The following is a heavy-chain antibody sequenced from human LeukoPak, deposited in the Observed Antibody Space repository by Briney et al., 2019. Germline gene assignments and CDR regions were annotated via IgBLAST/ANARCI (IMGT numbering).Heavy chain of an antibody. CDR3: ARPGQSAWWVYFNY. CDR1: RDSSNTYY. J-gene: IGHJ4*02. CDR2: VHISGTT. D-gene: IGHD2-15*01. V-gene: IGHV4-4*09. Sequence: SQTLSLTCTVSRDSSNTYYWTWLRQPPGKGLEWIGYVHISGTTNYNPSLASRVTMSVDTSKNQFSLSLSSVTAAGKAVYYCARPGQSAWWVYFNYWGQGILVTVSS.